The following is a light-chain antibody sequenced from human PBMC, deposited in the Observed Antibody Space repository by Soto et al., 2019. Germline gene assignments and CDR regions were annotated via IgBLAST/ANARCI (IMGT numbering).Light chain of an antibody. V-gene: IGLV1-40*01. CDR1: SSNIGAGFD. CDR3: QSFDTSLGRSV. Sequence: QSVLTQPPSVSGAPGQRVTIPCTGISSNIGAGFDVHWYQHLPGTAPKLLIYGNNYRPSGVPDRFSGSKSGTSASLAITGLQAEDEADYSCQSFDTSLGRSVFGGGTKLTVL. CDR2: GNN. J-gene: IGLJ2*01.